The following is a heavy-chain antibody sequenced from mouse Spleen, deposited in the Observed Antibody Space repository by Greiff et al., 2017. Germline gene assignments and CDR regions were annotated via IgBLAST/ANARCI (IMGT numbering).Heavy chain of an antibody. CDR1: GYTFTSYW. CDR3: ARERKLGQGYFDY. J-gene: IGHJ2*01. D-gene: IGHD4-1*01. CDR2: IHPNSGST. V-gene: IGHV1-64*01. Sequence: VQLQQPGAELVKPGASVKLSCKASGYTFTSYWMHWVKQRPGQGLEWIGMIHPNSGSTNYNEKFKSKATLTVDKSSSTAYMQLSSLTSEDSAVYYCARERKLGQGYFDYWGQGTTLTVSS.